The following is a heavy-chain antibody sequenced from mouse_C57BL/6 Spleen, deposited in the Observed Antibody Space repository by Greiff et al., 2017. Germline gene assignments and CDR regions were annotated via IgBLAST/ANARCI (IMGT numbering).Heavy chain of an antibody. J-gene: IGHJ4*01. CDR3: ARGDDYDGDAIDY. CDR2: IYPGSGST. CDR1: GYTFTSYW. V-gene: IGHV1-55*01. D-gene: IGHD2-4*01. Sequence: QVQLQQPGAELVKPGASVKMSCKASGYTFTSYWITWVKQRPGQGLEWIGDIYPGSGSTNYNEKFKSKATLTVDTSSSTAYMQLSSLTSEDSAVXYCARGDDYDGDAIDYWGQGTTVTVSS.